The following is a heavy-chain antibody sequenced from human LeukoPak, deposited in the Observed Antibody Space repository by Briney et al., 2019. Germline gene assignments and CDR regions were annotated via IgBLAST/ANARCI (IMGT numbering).Heavy chain of an antibody. CDR3: ARRLLTVTSGFHWYFDL. CDR2: VYSNRET. J-gene: IGHJ2*01. Sequence: GGSLRLSCAASGFSVGYYYMNWVRQAPGKGLEWVSVVYSNRETYYADFVRGRFTISRDNSKNTLYLQMDSLGVEDTAVYYCARRLLTVTSGFHWYFDLWGRGTLVTVSS. CDR1: GFSVGYYY. D-gene: IGHD4-17*01. V-gene: IGHV3-53*01.